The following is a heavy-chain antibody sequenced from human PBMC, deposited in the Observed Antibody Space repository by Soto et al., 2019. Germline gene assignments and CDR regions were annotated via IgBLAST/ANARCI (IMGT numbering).Heavy chain of an antibody. CDR2: IWYDGSNK. CDR1: GFTFSSYA. Sequence: PGGSLRLSCAASGFTFSSYAMSWVRQAPGKGLEWVAVIWYDGSNKYYADSVKGRFTISRDNSKNTLYLQMNSLRAEDTAVYYCARGNCIAAQPGFDYWGQGTLVTVSS. J-gene: IGHJ4*02. D-gene: IGHD6-13*01. CDR3: ARGNCIAAQPGFDY. V-gene: IGHV3-33*08.